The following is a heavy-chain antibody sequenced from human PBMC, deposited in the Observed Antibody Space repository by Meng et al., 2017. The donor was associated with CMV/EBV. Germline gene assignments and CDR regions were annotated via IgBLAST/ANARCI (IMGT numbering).Heavy chain of an antibody. D-gene: IGHD2-2*02. Sequence: GGSLRLSCAASGFTFSSYGMHWVRQAPGKGLEWVAFIRYDGSNKYYADSVKGRFTISRDNSKNTLYLQMNSLRAEDTAVYYCAKGREHQLLYRWYYYGMDGGGKG. V-gene: IGHV3-30*02. CDR2: IRYDGSNK. CDR3: AKGREHQLLYRWYYYGMDG. CDR1: GFTFSSYG. J-gene: IGHJ6*04.